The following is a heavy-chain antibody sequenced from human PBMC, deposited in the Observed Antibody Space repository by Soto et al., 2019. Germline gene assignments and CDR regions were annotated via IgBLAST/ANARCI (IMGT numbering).Heavy chain of an antibody. Sequence: SETLSLTCTVSGGSVSSGSYYWSWIRQPPGKGLEWIGYIYYSGSTNYNPSLKSRVTISVDTSKNQFSLKLSSVTAADTAVYYCARLRRYCSGGSCYLTFDYWGQGTLVTVSS. CDR2: IYYSGST. J-gene: IGHJ4*02. CDR3: ARLRRYCSGGSCYLTFDY. V-gene: IGHV4-61*01. CDR1: GGSVSSGSYY. D-gene: IGHD2-15*01.